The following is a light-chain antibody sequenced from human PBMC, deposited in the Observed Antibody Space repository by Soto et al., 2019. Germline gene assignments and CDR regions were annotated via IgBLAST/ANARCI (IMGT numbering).Light chain of an antibody. CDR3: SSYTSSSTLYA. CDR1: SSDVGRYNY. J-gene: IGLJ1*01. CDR2: DVS. V-gene: IGLV2-14*01. Sequence: QSVLTQPASVSGSPGQSITISCTGTSSDVGRYNYVSWYQQHPGKAPKLMIHDVSNRPSGVSDRFSGSKSGNTASLTISGLQADDEADYYCSSYTSSSTLYAFGTGTKLTVL.